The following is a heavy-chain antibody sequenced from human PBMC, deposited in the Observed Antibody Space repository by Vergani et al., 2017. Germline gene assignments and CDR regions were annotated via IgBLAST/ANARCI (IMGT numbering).Heavy chain of an antibody. CDR2: IIPIFGTA. J-gene: IGHJ6*02. V-gene: IGHV1-69*18. Sequence: QVQLVQSGAEVKKPGSSVKVSCKASGGTFSSYAISWVRQAPGHGLEWMGRIIPIFGTANDAQKFQGRVTITAAESTRTSYMELSSLRSEDTAVYYGARAGDSSSWYRGKGYYYYGMDVWGQGTTVTVSS. D-gene: IGHD6-13*01. CDR1: GGTFSSYA. CDR3: ARAGDSSSWYRGKGYYYYGMDV.